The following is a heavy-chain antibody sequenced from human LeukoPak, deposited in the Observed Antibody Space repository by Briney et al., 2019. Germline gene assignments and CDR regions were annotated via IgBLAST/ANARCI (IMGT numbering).Heavy chain of an antibody. Sequence: LRLSCAASGFTFSSYTMNWVRQPPGKGLEWIGYIYYSGSTYYNPSLKSRVTISVDTSKNQFSLKLSSVTAADTAVYYCARVSPTPGYCSSTSCYAFDYWGQGTLVTVSS. CDR2: IYYSGST. CDR1: GFTFSSYT. D-gene: IGHD2-2*01. J-gene: IGHJ4*02. V-gene: IGHV4-30-4*08. CDR3: ARVSPTPGYCSSTSCYAFDY.